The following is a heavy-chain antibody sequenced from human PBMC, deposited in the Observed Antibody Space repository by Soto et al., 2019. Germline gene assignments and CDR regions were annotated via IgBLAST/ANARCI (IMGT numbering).Heavy chain of an antibody. CDR3: ARILGYCSGGSCDF. Sequence: QVQLVQSGAEVKKPGASVKVSCKASGYTFTSYAMHWVRQAPGQRFEWMGWINAGNGNTKYSQKFQGRVTITRDTSASTAYMELSSLGSEDTAVYYCARILGYCSGGSCDFWGQGTLVTVSS. D-gene: IGHD2-15*01. V-gene: IGHV1-3*01. J-gene: IGHJ4*02. CDR2: INAGNGNT. CDR1: GYTFTSYA.